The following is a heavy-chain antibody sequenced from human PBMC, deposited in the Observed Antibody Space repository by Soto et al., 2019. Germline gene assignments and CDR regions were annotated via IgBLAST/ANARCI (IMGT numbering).Heavy chain of an antibody. Sequence: QVQLVESGGGVVQPGRSLRLSCAASGFTFSSYGMHWVRQAPGKGLEWVAVISYDGSNKYYADSVKGRFTISRDNSKNTLYLQMNSLRAEDTAVYYCAKDRLITMIPADWGQGTLVNVSS. J-gene: IGHJ4*02. V-gene: IGHV3-30*18. CDR1: GFTFSSYG. CDR2: ISYDGSNK. D-gene: IGHD3-22*01. CDR3: AKDRLITMIPAD.